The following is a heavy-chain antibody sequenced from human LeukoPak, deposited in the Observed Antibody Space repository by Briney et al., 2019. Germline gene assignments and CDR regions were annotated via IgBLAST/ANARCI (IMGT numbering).Heavy chain of an antibody. J-gene: IGHJ5*02. V-gene: IGHV4-4*07. D-gene: IGHD3-10*01. CDR3: ARGAYYYGSGTADWFDP. CDR2: IYTSGST. CDR1: GGSISSYY. Sequence: SETLSLTCTVSGGSISSYYWSWIRQPAGKGLEWIGRIYTSGSTNYNPSLKSRVTMSVDTSKNQFSLKLSSVTAADTAVYYCARGAYYYGSGTADWFDPWGQGTLVTVPS.